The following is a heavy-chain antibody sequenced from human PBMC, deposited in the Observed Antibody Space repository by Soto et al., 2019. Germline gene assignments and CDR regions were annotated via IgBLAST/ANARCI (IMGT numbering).Heavy chain of an antibody. D-gene: IGHD6-19*01. CDR2: ISYDGSNK. Sequence: PGGSLRLSCAASGFTFSSYAMHWVRQAPGKGLEWVAVISYDGSNKYYADSVKGRFTISRDNSKNTLYLQMNSLRAEDTAVYYCAKDAWLARDYYYGMDVWGQGTTVTVSS. CDR3: AKDAWLARDYYYGMDV. J-gene: IGHJ6*02. CDR1: GFTFSSYA. V-gene: IGHV3-30-3*01.